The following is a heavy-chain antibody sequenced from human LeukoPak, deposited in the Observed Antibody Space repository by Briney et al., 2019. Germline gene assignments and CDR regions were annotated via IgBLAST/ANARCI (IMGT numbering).Heavy chain of an antibody. CDR1: GGSISSNSLY. V-gene: IGHV4-39*01. D-gene: IGHD6-13*01. CDR2: IYYTGVT. CDR3: EREEASAGDY. Sequence: SETLSLTCTVSGGSISSNSLYWAWIRQPPGKGLEWIGSIYYTGVTFYSPSLKSRVTISVDASKNQLSLKVISVAAADTAVYYCEREEASAGDYWGQGTLVTVST. J-gene: IGHJ4*02.